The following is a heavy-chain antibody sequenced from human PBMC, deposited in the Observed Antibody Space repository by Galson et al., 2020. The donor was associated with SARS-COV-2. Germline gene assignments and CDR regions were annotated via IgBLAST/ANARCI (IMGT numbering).Heavy chain of an antibody. CDR2: INTNTGNP. V-gene: IGHV7-4-1*02. CDR1: GYTFTSYA. CDR3: ARVGGITVFGVVLNYFDY. Sequence: GESLKISCKASGYTFTSYAMNWVRQAPGQGLEWMGWINTNTGNPTYAQGFTGRFVFSLDTSVSTAYLQISSLKAEDTAVYYCARVGGITVFGVVLNYFDYWGQGSLVTVSS. D-gene: IGHD3-3*01. J-gene: IGHJ4*02.